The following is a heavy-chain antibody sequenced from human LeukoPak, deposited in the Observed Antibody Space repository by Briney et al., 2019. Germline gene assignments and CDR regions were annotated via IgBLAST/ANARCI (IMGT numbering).Heavy chain of an antibody. CDR3: ARGGTGDFFSAFDI. CDR2: IYYSGST. Sequence: SETLSLTCTVSGGSISSYYWSWIRQPPGKGLEWIGYIYYSGSTNYIPSLKSRVAISVDTSKNQFSLKLSSVTAADTAVYYCARGGTGDFFSAFDIWGQGTMVTVSS. V-gene: IGHV4-59*01. D-gene: IGHD7-27*01. CDR1: GGSISSYY. J-gene: IGHJ3*02.